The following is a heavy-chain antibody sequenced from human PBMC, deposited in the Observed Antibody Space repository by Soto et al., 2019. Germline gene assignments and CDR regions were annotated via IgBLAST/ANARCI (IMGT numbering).Heavy chain of an antibody. D-gene: IGHD2-2*01. Sequence: QITLKESGPTLVKPTQTLTLTCTFSGFSLSANGVGVAWIRQPPGQALEWLALIYWDDDKGYRTSLRSRLTITKDTSKNQVVLTMTNMDPVDTGTYYCAHAYGGTSWPNDAFDVWGQGTVVTVSS. CDR3: AHAYGGTSWPNDAFDV. J-gene: IGHJ3*01. CDR1: GFSLSANGVG. V-gene: IGHV2-5*02. CDR2: IYWDDDK.